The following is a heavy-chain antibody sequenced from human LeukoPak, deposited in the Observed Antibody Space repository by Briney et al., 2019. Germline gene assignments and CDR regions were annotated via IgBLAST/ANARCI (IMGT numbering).Heavy chain of an antibody. CDR2: ISGSGGST. V-gene: IGHV3-23*01. J-gene: IGHJ4*02. CDR1: GFTFSSYA. Sequence: GGSLRLSCAASGFTFSSYAMSWVRQAPGKGREWVSAISGSGGSTYYADSVKGRFTISRDNSKNTRYLQMNSLRAEDTAVYYCAKDPVRSGGVIVRSAPFDYWGQGTLVTVSS. D-gene: IGHD3-16*02. CDR3: AKDPVRSGGVIVRSAPFDY.